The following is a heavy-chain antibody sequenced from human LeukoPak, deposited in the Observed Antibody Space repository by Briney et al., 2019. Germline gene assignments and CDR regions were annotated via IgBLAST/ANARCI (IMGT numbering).Heavy chain of an antibody. CDR2: IYYSGST. CDR3: ARGGDYYGLDV. CDR1: GGSISSGGYY. J-gene: IGHJ6*02. Sequence: SETLSLTCTVSGGSISSGGYYWSWIRQPPGKGLEWIGYIYYSGSTYYNPSLKSRVSVSLDTSKNQFSLKLTSVTHADTAVYYCARGGDYYGLDVWGQGTTVTVSS. V-gene: IGHV4-31*03.